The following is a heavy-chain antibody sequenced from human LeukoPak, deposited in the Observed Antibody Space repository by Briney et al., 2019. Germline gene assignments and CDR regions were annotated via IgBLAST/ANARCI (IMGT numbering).Heavy chain of an antibody. CDR1: GFTFNYFS. Sequence: GGSLRLSCAASGFTFNYFSMNWVRQAPGKGLEWVSFISSSGSYIYYADSVKGRFTISRDNAKNSLYLQMNSLRAEDTAVYYCARVIYDSSGYSIDYWGQGTLVTVSS. CDR3: ARVIYDSSGYSIDY. V-gene: IGHV3-21*01. J-gene: IGHJ4*02. CDR2: ISSSGSYI. D-gene: IGHD3-22*01.